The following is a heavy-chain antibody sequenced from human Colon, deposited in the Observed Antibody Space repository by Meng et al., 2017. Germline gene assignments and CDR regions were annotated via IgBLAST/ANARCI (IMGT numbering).Heavy chain of an antibody. V-gene: IGHV4-61*01. D-gene: IGHD2/OR15-2a*01. CDR1: GGAVSSGSHY. Sequence: QLQLQESVPRLVVPSENLPPTCTVSGGAVSSGSHYWSWIRQPPGKGLEWIGYIDYSRSINYYPSLKSRVTMSVDTSKNQFSLNLSSVTAADTAVYYCARRNSNNWFDPWGQGILVTVSS. J-gene: IGHJ5*02. CDR2: IDYSRSI. CDR3: ARRNSNNWFDP.